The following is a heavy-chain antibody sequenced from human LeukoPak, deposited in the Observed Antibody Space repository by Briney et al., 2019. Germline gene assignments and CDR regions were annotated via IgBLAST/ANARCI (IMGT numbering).Heavy chain of an antibody. CDR3: AKDTAEPRAFDI. Sequence: GGSLRLSCVASGFTFSSYSMTWVRQAPGKGLEWVANIKTDGSQIYYVDSVKGRFTISRENAKNSLYLQMNSLRAEDTAVYYCAKDTAEPRAFDIWGQGTMVTVSS. CDR2: IKTDGSQI. J-gene: IGHJ3*02. CDR1: GFTFSSYS. D-gene: IGHD1-26*01. V-gene: IGHV3-7*01.